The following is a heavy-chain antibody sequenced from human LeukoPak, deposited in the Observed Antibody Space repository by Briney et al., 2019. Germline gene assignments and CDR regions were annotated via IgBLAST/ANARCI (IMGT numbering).Heavy chain of an antibody. Sequence: GASVKVSCKASGGTFSSYAISWVRQAPGQGLEWMGGIIPIFGTANYAQKFQGRVTITADESTSTAYMELSSLRSEDTAVYYCAKGYCSSTSCYNEGAYWGQGTLVTVSS. CDR1: GGTFSSYA. D-gene: IGHD2-2*02. J-gene: IGHJ4*02. V-gene: IGHV1-69*13. CDR3: AKGYCSSTSCYNEGAY. CDR2: IIPIFGTA.